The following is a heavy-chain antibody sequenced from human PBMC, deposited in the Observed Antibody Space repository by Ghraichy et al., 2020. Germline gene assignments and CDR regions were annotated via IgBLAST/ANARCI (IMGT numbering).Heavy chain of an antibody. CDR2: ISSRSSYI. D-gene: IGHD6-19*01. V-gene: IGHV3-21*01. J-gene: IGHJ4*02. CDR1: GFTFSSYS. CDR3: ARHTSFDSGVAGPVVSH. Sequence: GESLNISCAASGFTFSSYSMNWVRQAPGKGLEWVSSISSRSSYIYYADSVKGRFTISRDNAKNSLYLQMNSLRVEDTAVYYCARHTSFDSGVAGPVVSHWGQGTLVTVSS.